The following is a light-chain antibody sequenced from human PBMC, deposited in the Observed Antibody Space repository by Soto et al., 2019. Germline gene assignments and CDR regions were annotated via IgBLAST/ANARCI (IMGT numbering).Light chain of an antibody. CDR3: HQYGRSPRGT. Sequence: EIVLTQSPGTLSLSPGERATLSCRASLSVSSNYLAWYQQKPGRAPRLLMYGTSSRATGIPDRFSGSGSGTDFTLTISSLEPEDFAVYYCHQYGRSPRGTFGQGTKVDIK. CDR2: GTS. J-gene: IGKJ1*01. V-gene: IGKV3-20*01. CDR1: LSVSSNY.